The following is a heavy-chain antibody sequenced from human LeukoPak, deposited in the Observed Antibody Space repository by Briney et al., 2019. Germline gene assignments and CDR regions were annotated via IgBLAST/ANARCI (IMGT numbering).Heavy chain of an antibody. Sequence: GGSLRLSCAASGFAFSTFWMTWVRQAPRKGLEWVANINQDGSEKYYVDSVKGRFTISRDNAKNSLYLQMNSLRAEDTAVYYCARGGSNFDYWGQGTLVTVSS. CDR1: GFAFSTFW. V-gene: IGHV3-7*01. J-gene: IGHJ4*02. CDR3: ARGGSNFDY. CDR2: INQDGSEK.